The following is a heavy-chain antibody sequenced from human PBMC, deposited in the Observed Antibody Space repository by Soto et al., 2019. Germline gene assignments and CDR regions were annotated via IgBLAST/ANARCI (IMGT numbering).Heavy chain of an antibody. J-gene: IGHJ6*02. CDR2: IIPIFGTA. V-gene: IGHV1-69*06. CDR3: ARADPQYSSSSYYYYGMDV. D-gene: IGHD6-6*01. Sequence: EASVKVSCKASGGTFSSYAISWVRQAPGQGLEWMGGIIPIFGTANYAQKFQGRVTITADKSTSTAYMELSSLRSEDTAVYYCARADPQYSSSSYYYYGMDVWGQGTTVTVSS. CDR1: GGTFSSYA.